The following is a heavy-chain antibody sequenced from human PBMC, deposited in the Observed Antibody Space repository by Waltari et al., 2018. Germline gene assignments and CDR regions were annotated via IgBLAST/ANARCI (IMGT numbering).Heavy chain of an antibody. CDR1: GFTVSSSH. Sequence: VQVVETGGCLIQPGGSLRLSCAASGFTVSSSHMSWVRQAPGKGLEWVSVILTGGNTLYADSVKGRFTISRDNSKNTLYLQMNSLRVEDTAMFYCVRNYDGKLYWGQGTLVTVSS. V-gene: IGHV3-53*02. CDR2: ILTGGNT. CDR3: VRNYDGKLY. J-gene: IGHJ4*02. D-gene: IGHD3-10*01.